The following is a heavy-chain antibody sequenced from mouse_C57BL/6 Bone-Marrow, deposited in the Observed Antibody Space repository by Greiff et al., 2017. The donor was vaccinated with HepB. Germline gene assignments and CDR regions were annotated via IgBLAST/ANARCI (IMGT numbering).Heavy chain of an antibody. CDR1: GFSINSDCY. D-gene: IGHD1-1*01. CDR3: ARDQGYYGSLYAMDY. CDR2: TFYSGIT. V-gene: IGHV3-3*01. Sequence: EVKLMESGPSLVRPSQTLSLTCTVTGFSINSDCYWIWIRQFPGNKLEYIGYTFYSGITYYNPSLESRTYITRDTSKNQFSLKLSSVTTEDTATYYCARDQGYYGSLYAMDYGGQGTSVTVSS. J-gene: IGHJ4*01.